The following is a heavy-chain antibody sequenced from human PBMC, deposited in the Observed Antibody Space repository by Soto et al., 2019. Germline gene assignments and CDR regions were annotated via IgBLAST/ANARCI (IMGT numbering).Heavy chain of an antibody. CDR3: GRGSGPRGRPY. Sequence: GGSLRLSCAASGFIFNDYWMLWVRQARGKGLVWVARISGDGTTTYVDSVKGRFTISRDNAKNMVYLQMNSLIAEDTAMYYCGRGSGPRGRPYWGQGISVTVSS. V-gene: IGHV3-74*03. CDR2: ISGDGTT. CDR1: GFIFNDYW. J-gene: IGHJ4*02. D-gene: IGHD6-25*01.